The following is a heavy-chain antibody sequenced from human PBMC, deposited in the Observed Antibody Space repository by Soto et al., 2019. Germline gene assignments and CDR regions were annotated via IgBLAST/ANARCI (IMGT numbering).Heavy chain of an antibody. J-gene: IGHJ5*02. V-gene: IGHV4-59*08. Sequence: SETLSLTCTVSGGSISSYYWSWIRQPPGKGLEWIGYIYYSGSTNYNPSLKSRVTISVDTSKNQFSLKLSSVTAADTAVYYCAGHGYYYGSGNWFDPWGQGTLVTVSS. CDR2: IYYSGST. D-gene: IGHD3-10*01. CDR1: GGSISSYY. CDR3: AGHGYYYGSGNWFDP.